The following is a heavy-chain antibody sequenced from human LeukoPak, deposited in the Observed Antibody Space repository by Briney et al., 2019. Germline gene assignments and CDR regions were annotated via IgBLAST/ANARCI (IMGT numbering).Heavy chain of an antibody. D-gene: IGHD4-17*01. J-gene: IGHJ5*02. Sequence: SETLSLTCTVSGGSISSYYWNWMRQPPGKGLEWIGYIYYSGSTNYNPSLKSRVTISVDTSKNQFSLKLSSVTAADTAVYYCARDASFYGDYFGSWFDPWGQGTLVTVSS. CDR1: GGSISSYY. CDR3: ARDASFYGDYFGSWFDP. CDR2: IYYSGST. V-gene: IGHV4-59*01.